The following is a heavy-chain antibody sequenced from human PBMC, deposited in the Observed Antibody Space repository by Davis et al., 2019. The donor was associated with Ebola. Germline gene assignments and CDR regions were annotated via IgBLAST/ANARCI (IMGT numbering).Heavy chain of an antibody. Sequence: GESLKISCAASGFTVSSNYMSWVRQAPGKGLEWVSVIYSGGSTYYADSVKGRFTISRDNSKNTLYLQMNSLRAEDTAVYYCARSIVLMVYAMDYWGQGTLVTVSS. CDR3: ARSIVLMVYAMDY. D-gene: IGHD2-8*01. V-gene: IGHV3-53*01. J-gene: IGHJ4*02. CDR2: IYSGGST. CDR1: GFTVSSNY.